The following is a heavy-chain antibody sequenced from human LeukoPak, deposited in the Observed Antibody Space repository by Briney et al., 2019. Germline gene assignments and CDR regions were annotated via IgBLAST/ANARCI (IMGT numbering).Heavy chain of an antibody. CDR2: LYSGGAT. V-gene: IGHV3-66*01. J-gene: IGHJ4*02. D-gene: IGHD5-24*01. CDR3: ARDVSGDGYNFFDY. CDR1: GLIVSSNH. Sequence: GGSLRLSCAVSGLIVSSNHMNWVRQAPGKGLEWVSVLYSGGATHYTDSVKGRFTISRDNSKNTVYLQINSLRVEDTAVYYCARDVSGDGYNFFDYWGLGILVTVSS.